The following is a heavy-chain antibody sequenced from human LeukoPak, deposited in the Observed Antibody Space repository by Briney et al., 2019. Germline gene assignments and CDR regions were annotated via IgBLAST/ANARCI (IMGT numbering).Heavy chain of an antibody. CDR1: GFTFSSYS. CDR3: ARDDYDYVWGSYRFDVFDI. V-gene: IGHV3-48*01. J-gene: IGHJ3*02. CDR2: ISSSSSTI. Sequence: PGGSLRLSCAASGFTFSSYSMNWVRQAPGKGLEWVSYISSSSSTIYYAGSVKGRFTISRDNAKNSLYLQMNSLRAEDTAVYYCARDDYDYVWGSYRFDVFDIWGQGTMVTVSS. D-gene: IGHD3-16*02.